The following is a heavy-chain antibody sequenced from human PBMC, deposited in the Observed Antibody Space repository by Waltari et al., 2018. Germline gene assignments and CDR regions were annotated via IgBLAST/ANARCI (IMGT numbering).Heavy chain of an antibody. V-gene: IGHV4-59*01. CDR2: IYYSGST. J-gene: IGHJ4*02. Sequence: QVQLQESGPGLVKPSETLSLTCTVSGGSISSYSWRWIRQPPGQGLEWIGYIYYSGSTNYNPSLKSRVTISVDTSKNQFSLKLSSVTAADTAVYYCARAPNYYDSSGYYYKGFDYWGQGTLVTVSS. CDR3: ARAPNYYDSSGYYYKGFDY. CDR1: GGSISSYS. D-gene: IGHD3-22*01.